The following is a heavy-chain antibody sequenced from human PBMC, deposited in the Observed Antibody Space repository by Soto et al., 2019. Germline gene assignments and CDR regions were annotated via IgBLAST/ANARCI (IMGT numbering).Heavy chain of an antibody. V-gene: IGHV4-39*01. D-gene: IGHD1-26*01. CDR1: GGSISSSSYY. CDR3: ARQISGSYYAGSGMDV. J-gene: IGHJ6*02. Sequence: PSETLSLTCTVSGGSISSSSYYWGWIRQPPGKGLEWIGSIFYSGSTYYNPSLKSRVTISVDTSKNQFSLKLSSVTAADTAVYYCARQISGSYYAGSGMDVWGQGTTVTVSS. CDR2: IFYSGST.